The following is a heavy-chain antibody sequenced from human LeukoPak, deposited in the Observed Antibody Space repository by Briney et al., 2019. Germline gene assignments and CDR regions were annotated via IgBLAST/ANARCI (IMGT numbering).Heavy chain of an antibody. CDR3: ARPSRLGSGTDYFDY. D-gene: IGHD3-10*01. Sequence: SETLSLTCTVSGGSISSSSYYWGWIRQPPGKGLEWIGSIYYSGSTYYNPSLKSRVTISVDTSKNQFSLKLSSVTAADTAVYYCARPSRLGSGTDYFDYWGQGTLVTVSS. J-gene: IGHJ4*02. CDR2: IYYSGST. V-gene: IGHV4-39*01. CDR1: GGSISSSSYY.